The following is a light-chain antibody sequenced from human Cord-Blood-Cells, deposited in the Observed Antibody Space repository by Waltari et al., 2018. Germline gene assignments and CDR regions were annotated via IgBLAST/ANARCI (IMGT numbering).Light chain of an antibody. CDR3: QAWDSSTYV. Sequence: SYELTQPPSVYVSPGQTASITCSGDKLGHKYACWYQQKPGQSPVLVIYQDSKRPSGIPERFSGSNSGNTATLTISGTQAMDEADYYCQAWDSSTYVFGTGTKVTVL. J-gene: IGLJ1*01. V-gene: IGLV3-1*01. CDR1: KLGHKY. CDR2: QDS.